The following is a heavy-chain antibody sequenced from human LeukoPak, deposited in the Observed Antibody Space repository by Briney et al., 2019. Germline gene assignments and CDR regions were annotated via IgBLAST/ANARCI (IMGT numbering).Heavy chain of an antibody. V-gene: IGHV4-4*07. D-gene: IGHD3-22*01. CDR3: ARDGYYGSSGYYL. Sequence: PSETLSLTCTGSGGSISSYYWSWIRQPAGKGLEWIGRIYTSGSSNYNPSLKSRGTMSVDTSKNPFSLKLSCVTAADTAVYYCARDGYYGSSGYYLWGEGTLVTVSS. J-gene: IGHJ4*02. CDR2: IYTSGSS. CDR1: GGSISSYY.